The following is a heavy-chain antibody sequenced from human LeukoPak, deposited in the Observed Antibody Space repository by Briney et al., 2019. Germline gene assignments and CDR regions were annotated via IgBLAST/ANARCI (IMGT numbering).Heavy chain of an antibody. CDR2: VGGGTT. D-gene: IGHD2-8*01. V-gene: IGHV3-15*01. CDR3: TYLSQNY. CDR1: GFTFSSYA. J-gene: IGHJ4*02. Sequence: GGSLRLSCAASGFTFSSYAMSWVRQAPGKGLEWVGRVGGGTTDYAAPVNGRFTISRDDSINTLYLQLTSLKSEDTAMYYCTYLSQNYWGQGTLVTVSS.